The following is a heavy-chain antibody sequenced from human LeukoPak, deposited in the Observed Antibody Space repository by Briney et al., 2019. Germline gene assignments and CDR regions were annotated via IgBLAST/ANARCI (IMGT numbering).Heavy chain of an antibody. CDR3: ARDAGSDAFDI. CDR1: GFTFSAYA. V-gene: IGHV3-21*01. J-gene: IGHJ3*02. CDR2: ISSSSSYI. Sequence: GGSLRLSCTASGFTFSAYAMHWVRQAPGKGLEWVSSISSSSSYIYYADSVKGRFTISRDNAKNSLYLQMNSLRAEDTAVYYCARDAGSDAFDIWGQGTMVTVSS.